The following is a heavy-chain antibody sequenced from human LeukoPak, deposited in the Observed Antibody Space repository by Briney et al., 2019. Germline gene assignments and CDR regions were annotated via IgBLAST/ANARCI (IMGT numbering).Heavy chain of an antibody. CDR1: GFTFSSYW. CDR3: ARDSSGWYSGNDY. V-gene: IGHV3-7*01. D-gene: IGHD6-19*01. CDR2: IKQDGSEK. J-gene: IGHJ4*02. Sequence: GGSLRLSCAASGFTFSSYWMSWVRQAPGKGLEWVANIKQDGSEKYYVDSVKGRFTISRDNAKNSLYLQMNSLRAEDTAVYYCARDSSGWYSGNDYWGQGTLVTVSS.